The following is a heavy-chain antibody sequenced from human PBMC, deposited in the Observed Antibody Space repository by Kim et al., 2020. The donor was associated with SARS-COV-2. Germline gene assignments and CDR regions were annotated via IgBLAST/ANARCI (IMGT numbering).Heavy chain of an antibody. CDR1: GFTFSSYS. CDR3: ARDFSPGKFITMVRGPYYYYGMDV. D-gene: IGHD3-10*01. CDR2: ISSSSSYI. Sequence: GGSLRLSCAASGFTFSSYSMNWVRQAPGKGLEWVSSISSSSSYIYYADSVKGRFTISRDNAKNSLYLQMNSLRAEDTAVYYCARDFSPGKFITMVRGPYYYYGMDVWGQGTTVTVSS. J-gene: IGHJ6*02. V-gene: IGHV3-21*01.